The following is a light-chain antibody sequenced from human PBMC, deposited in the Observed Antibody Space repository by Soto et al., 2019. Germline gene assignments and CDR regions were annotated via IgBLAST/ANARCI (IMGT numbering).Light chain of an antibody. Sequence: QSVLTQPPSASGAPGQRVTISCSGSSSNIGSNSVNWYQQFPGTAPKLPIHTNNQRPSGVPDRISGSRSGTSASLAISGLQSDDEADYYCAAWDDSRNGVVFGGGTKLTVL. J-gene: IGLJ3*02. CDR3: AAWDDSRNGVV. CDR2: TNN. V-gene: IGLV1-44*01. CDR1: SSNIGSNS.